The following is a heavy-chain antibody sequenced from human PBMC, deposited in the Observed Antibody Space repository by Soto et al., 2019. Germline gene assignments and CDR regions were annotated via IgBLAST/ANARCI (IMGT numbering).Heavy chain of an antibody. CDR2: INAGNGNT. CDR1: GYTFTSYG. CDR3: ARDPLRSGYDFWSGYPDY. J-gene: IGHJ4*02. D-gene: IGHD3-3*01. V-gene: IGHV1-3*01. Sequence: ASMKVSCKAFGYTFTSYGMHLGRQAPGQRLEWMGWINAGNGNTKYSQKFQGRVTITRDTSASTAYMELSSLRSEDTAVYYCARDPLRSGYDFWSGYPDYWGQGTLVTVSS.